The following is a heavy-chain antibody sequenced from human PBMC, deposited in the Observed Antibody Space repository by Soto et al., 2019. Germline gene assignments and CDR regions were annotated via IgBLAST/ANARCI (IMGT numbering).Heavy chain of an antibody. J-gene: IGHJ4*02. Sequence: SETLSLTCTVSGGSISSGGYYWSWIRQHPGKGLEWIGYIYYSGSTYYNPSLKSRVTISVDTSKNQFSLKLSSVTAADTAVYYCARAQDSSGYYPQISRPGFGYWGQGTLVTVSS. CDR1: GGSISSGGYY. CDR3: ARAQDSSGYYPQISRPGFGY. D-gene: IGHD3-22*01. V-gene: IGHV4-31*03. CDR2: IYYSGST.